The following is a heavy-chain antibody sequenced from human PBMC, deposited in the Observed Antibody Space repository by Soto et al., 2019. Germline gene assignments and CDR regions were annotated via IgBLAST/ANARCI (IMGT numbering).Heavy chain of an antibody. J-gene: IGHJ4*02. Sequence: QVQLVQSGAEVKKPGASVKVSCKASGYTFTSYYMYWVRQAPGQGLEWMGIINPSGGSTAYAQKFQGRVTMTRDTSTSTVYMELSSLRSEDTAVYYCTRGTTVVRGYFDYWGQGTLVTVSS. CDR3: TRGTTVVRGYFDY. V-gene: IGHV1-46*03. CDR2: INPSGGST. D-gene: IGHD4-17*01. CDR1: GYTFTSYY.